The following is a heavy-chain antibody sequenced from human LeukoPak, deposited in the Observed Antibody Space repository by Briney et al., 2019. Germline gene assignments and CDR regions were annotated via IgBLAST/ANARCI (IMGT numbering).Heavy chain of an antibody. J-gene: IGHJ6*03. CDR2: IIPIFGTV. D-gene: IGHD2-2*01. V-gene: IGHV1-69*13. CDR1: GGTFSSYT. CDR3: AVPAAQRNYYYYYMDV. Sequence: ASVNVSCKASGGTFSSYTLSWVRQAPGQGLEWMGGIIPIFGTVDYAQKFQDRVTITADESTSTAYMELSDLRSEDTAIYYCAVPAAQRNYYYYYMDVWGKGTPVTVSS.